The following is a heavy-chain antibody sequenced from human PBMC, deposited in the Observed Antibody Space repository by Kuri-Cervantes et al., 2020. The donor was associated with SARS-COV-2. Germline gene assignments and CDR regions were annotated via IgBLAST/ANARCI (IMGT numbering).Heavy chain of an antibody. V-gene: IGHV4-59*12. CDR1: GGSISSYY. CDR2: IYYSGST. D-gene: IGHD6-6*01. CDR3: ARDRGRQLASYYYYGMDV. J-gene: IGHJ6*02. Sequence: SETLSLTCTVSGGSISSYYWSWIRQPPGKGLEWIGYIYYSGSTNYNPSLKSRVTISVDTSKNQFSLKLSSVTAADTAVYYCARDRGRQLASYYYYGMDVWGQGTTVTVSS.